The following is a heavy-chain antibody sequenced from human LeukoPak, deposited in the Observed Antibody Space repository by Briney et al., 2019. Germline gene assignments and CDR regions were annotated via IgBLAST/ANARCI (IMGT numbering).Heavy chain of an antibody. J-gene: IGHJ4*02. CDR2: ISWNSGSI. CDR3: ARGGYSGYDWFDY. Sequence: PGGSLRLSCADSGFTFDDYAMHWVRQAPGKGLEWVSGISWNSGSIGYADSVKGRFTISRDNAKNSLYLQMNSLRAEDTALYYCARGGYSGYDWFDYWGQGTLVTVSS. CDR1: GFTFDDYA. V-gene: IGHV3-9*01. D-gene: IGHD5-12*01.